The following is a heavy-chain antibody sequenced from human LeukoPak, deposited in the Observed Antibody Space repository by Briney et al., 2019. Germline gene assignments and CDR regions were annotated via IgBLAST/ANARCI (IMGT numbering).Heavy chain of an antibody. CDR1: GFTFSSYA. CDR3: PILSAAGTPLDY. Sequence: GGSLRLSCAASGFTFSSYAMHWVRQAPGKGLEWVAAISYDGSNKYYADSVKGRFTISRDNSKNTLYLQMNSLRAEDTAVYYCPILSAAGTPLDYWGQGTLVTVSS. D-gene: IGHD6-13*01. CDR2: ISYDGSNK. J-gene: IGHJ4*02. V-gene: IGHV3-30*01.